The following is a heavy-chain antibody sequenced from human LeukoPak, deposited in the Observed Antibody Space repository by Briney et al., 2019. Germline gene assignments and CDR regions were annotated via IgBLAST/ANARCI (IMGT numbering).Heavy chain of an antibody. CDR3: AKDRGSTGLYGMDV. V-gene: IGHV3-30*18. CDR2: ISYDGGTK. Sequence: GGSLRLSCAASGFSFSSYGIHWVRQAPGKGLEWVALISYDGGTKYYADSVRGRFTISRDNSKNTLYLQMNSLSAEDTAVYYCAKDRGSTGLYGMDVWGRGTTVTVSS. D-gene: IGHD2-8*02. CDR1: GFSFSSYG. J-gene: IGHJ6*02.